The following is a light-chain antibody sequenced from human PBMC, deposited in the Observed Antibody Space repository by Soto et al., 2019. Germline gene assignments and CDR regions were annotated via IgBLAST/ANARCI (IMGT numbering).Light chain of an antibody. CDR1: SSDVGNYKD. V-gene: IGLV2-8*01. CDR2: EVS. Sequence: ALTQSPSASGSPGQSVTISCTGTSSDVGNYKDVSWYQQHPGKAPKLMIYEVSKRPSGVPDRYSGSKSGNTSSLTVSGLHAEDEADYYSNSYAVSNLWVFCGGTQQTVL. CDR3: NSYAVSNLWV. J-gene: IGLJ3*02.